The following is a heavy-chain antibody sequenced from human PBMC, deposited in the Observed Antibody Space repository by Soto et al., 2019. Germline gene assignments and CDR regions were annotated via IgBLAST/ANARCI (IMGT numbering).Heavy chain of an antibody. CDR3: TRGLAQIVGDRGGTDY. Sequence: QIQLVQSGAEVKKPGASVKVSCKASGYHFTSYGISWVRQAPGPGLEWMGWISAYTGKTNYAQNLQGRVTMTTDSSTSTAYRDLRSLRSDDTAVYYCTRGLAQIVGDRGGTDYWGQGTLVTVSS. CDR1: GYHFTSYG. V-gene: IGHV1-18*01. CDR2: ISAYTGKT. J-gene: IGHJ4*02. D-gene: IGHD2-21*01.